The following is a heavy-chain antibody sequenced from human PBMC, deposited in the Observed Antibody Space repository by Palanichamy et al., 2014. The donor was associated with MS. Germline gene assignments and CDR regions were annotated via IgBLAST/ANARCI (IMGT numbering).Heavy chain of an antibody. Sequence: EVQLVEVWGEGLGRSRGGPVRLSCAASGFTFRSYSMNWVRQAPGKGLEWVAVISSSSSYIYHADSVKGRFTISRDDAKNSLFLQMNSLRVEDTAVYYCVRDDRGSAGNPDNWGQGTLVTVSS. D-gene: IGHD1-1*01. CDR2: ISSSSSYI. V-gene: IGHV3-21*01. J-gene: IGHJ4*02. CDR3: VRDDRGSAGNPDN. CDR1: GFTFRSYS.